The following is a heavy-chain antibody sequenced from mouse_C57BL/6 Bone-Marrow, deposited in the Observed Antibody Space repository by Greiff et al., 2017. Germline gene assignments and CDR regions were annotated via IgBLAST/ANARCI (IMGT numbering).Heavy chain of an antibody. CDR2: IDPENGDT. CDR1: GFNIKDDY. J-gene: IGHJ3*01. D-gene: IGHD1-1*02. Sequence: EVQLQQSGAELVRPGASVKLSCTASGFNIKDDYMHWVKQRPEQGLEWIGWIDPENGDTEYAAKFQGKATLPADTSSNTAYLQLSSLASEDSAVYYCTTGWFPWFAYWGQGTLVTVSA. CDR3: TTGWFPWFAY. V-gene: IGHV14-4*01.